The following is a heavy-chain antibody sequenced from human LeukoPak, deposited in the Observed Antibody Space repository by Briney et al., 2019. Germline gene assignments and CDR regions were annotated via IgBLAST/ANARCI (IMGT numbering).Heavy chain of an antibody. V-gene: IGHV4-59*01. J-gene: IGHJ4*02. Sequence: KPSETLSLTCTVSGGSISSYYWSWIRQPPGKGLEWIGYIYYSGSTNYNPSLKSRVTISVDTSKNQFSLELSSVTAADTAVCYCASSTVVVVAASRFDYWGQGTLVTVSS. CDR1: GGSISSYY. D-gene: IGHD2-15*01. CDR3: ASSTVVVVAASRFDY. CDR2: IYYSGST.